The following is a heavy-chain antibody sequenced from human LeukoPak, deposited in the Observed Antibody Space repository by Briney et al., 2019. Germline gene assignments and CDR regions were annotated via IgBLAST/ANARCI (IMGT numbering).Heavy chain of an antibody. CDR2: IWYDGSNK. CDR1: GFTFSSYG. CDR3: ARGGGGGGSFDY. Sequence: GGSLRLSCAASGFTFSSYGMHWVRQAPGKGVEWVAVIWYDGSNKYYADSVKGRFTISRDNSKNTLYLQMNSLRAEDTAVYYCARGGGGGGSFDYWGQGTLVTVSS. D-gene: IGHD6-25*01. J-gene: IGHJ4*02. V-gene: IGHV3-33*01.